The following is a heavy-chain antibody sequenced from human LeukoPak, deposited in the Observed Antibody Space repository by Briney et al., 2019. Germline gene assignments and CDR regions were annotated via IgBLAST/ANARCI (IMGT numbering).Heavy chain of an antibody. D-gene: IGHD2-15*01. J-gene: IGHJ5*02. V-gene: IGHV3-30*18. Sequence: GRSLRLSCAASGFTFSSYGMHWVRQAPGKGLEWVAVISYDGSNKYYADSVRGRFTISRDNSKNTLYLQMNSLRAEDTAVYYCAKDGTVVVVAATLSGWFDPWGQGTLVTVSS. CDR2: ISYDGSNK. CDR3: AKDGTVVVVAATLSGWFDP. CDR1: GFTFSSYG.